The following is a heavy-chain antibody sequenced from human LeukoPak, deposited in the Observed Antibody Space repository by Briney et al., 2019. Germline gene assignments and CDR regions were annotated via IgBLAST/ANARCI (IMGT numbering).Heavy chain of an antibody. D-gene: IGHD3-10*01. Sequence: PGRSLRLSCAASGFTFSSYAMHWVRQAPGKGLEWVAVLSYDGSNEYYADYVKGRFTISRDNSKNTLDLQMNSLRVEDTAVYYCAKMEDRLTLTRGVIIGRDWGQGTLVTVSS. CDR1: GFTFSSYA. J-gene: IGHJ4*02. CDR3: AKMEDRLTLTRGVIIGRD. CDR2: LSYDGSNE. V-gene: IGHV3-30*18.